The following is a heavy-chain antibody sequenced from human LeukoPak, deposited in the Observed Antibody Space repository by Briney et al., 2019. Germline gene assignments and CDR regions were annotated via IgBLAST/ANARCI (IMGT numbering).Heavy chain of an antibody. CDR1: GVSFSGYY. CDR3: AREGGSYRLVDY. CDR2: INHSGST. Sequence: PSETLSLTCAVYGVSFSGYYWSWIRQPPGKGLEWIGEINHSGSTNYNPSLESRVTISVDTSKNQFSLKLSSVTAADTAVYYCAREGGSYRLVDYWGQGTLVTVSS. J-gene: IGHJ4*02. V-gene: IGHV4-34*01. D-gene: IGHD1-26*01.